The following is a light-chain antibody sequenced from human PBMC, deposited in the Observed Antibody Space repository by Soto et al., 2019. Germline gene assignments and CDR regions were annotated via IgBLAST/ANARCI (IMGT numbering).Light chain of an antibody. CDR1: SSDVGGYNY. V-gene: IGLV2-14*01. CDR2: EVS. Sequence: QSVLTQPRSVSGSPGQSVTISCTGTSSDVGGYNYVSWYQQHPGKAPKLMIYEVSNRPSGVSNRFSGSKSGNTASLTISGLQAEDEADYYCSSYTSSSTLLYVFGTGTKVTV. J-gene: IGLJ1*01. CDR3: SSYTSSSTLLYV.